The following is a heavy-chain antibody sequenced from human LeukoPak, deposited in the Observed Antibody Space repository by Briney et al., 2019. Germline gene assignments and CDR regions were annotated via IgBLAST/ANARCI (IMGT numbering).Heavy chain of an antibody. J-gene: IGHJ5*02. CDR1: GFTFRSYG. CDR2: IWYDGSNK. V-gene: IGHV3-33*06. D-gene: IGHD4-11*01. CDR3: AKDPDYSNYGWFDP. Sequence: PGRSQRLSCAASGFTFRSYGMHWVRQAPGKGLEWVAVIWYDGSNKYYADSVKGRFTISRDNSKNTLYMQMNSLRAEDTAVYYCAKDPDYSNYGWFDPWGQGTLVTVSA.